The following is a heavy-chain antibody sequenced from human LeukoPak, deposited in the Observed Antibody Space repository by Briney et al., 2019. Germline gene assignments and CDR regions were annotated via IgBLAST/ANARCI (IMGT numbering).Heavy chain of an antibody. CDR2: MNLNSGDT. Sequence: ASVKVSCKASGYTFTGYYMHWVRQAPGQGLEWMGWMNLNSGDTYYAQNFRGRFSITSDTSKSTTYMDLASLAPEDTAVYYCARVPVPAPRRGLYFDYWGQGTLITVSS. V-gene: IGHV1-2*02. D-gene: IGHD2-2*01. J-gene: IGHJ4*02. CDR1: GYTFTGYY. CDR3: ARVPVPAPRRGLYFDY.